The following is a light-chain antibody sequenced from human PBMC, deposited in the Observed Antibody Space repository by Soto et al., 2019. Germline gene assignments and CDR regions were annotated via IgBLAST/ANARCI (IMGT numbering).Light chain of an antibody. Sequence: AIQLTQSPSSLSASVGDRVTITCRASQDIRGALAWYQQKPGKAPKILIYDVSTLASGVPSSFSGSSSGTDFTLTISRLQPVDFATYYCQQFNSYPITFGQGTRLEIK. V-gene: IGKV1-13*02. CDR1: QDIRGA. J-gene: IGKJ5*01. CDR3: QQFNSYPIT. CDR2: DVS.